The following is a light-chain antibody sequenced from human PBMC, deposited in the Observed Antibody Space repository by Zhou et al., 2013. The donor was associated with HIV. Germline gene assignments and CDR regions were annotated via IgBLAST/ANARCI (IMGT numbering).Light chain of an antibody. CDR3: QHFNGYLT. CDR2: DAS. J-gene: IGKJ4*01. V-gene: IGKV1-13*02. Sequence: AIQLTQSPSSLSASVGDRVTITCRTSQDISSDLVWYQQKPGEPPKLLIYDASSLEAGVSSRFSGRGSGTAFTLTISSLQPEDFTTYYCQHFNGYLTFGGGTKVEIK. CDR1: QDISSD.